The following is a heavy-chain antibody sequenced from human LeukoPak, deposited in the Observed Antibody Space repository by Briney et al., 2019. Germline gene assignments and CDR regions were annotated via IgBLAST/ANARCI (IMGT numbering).Heavy chain of an antibody. CDR1: GYTLTSYG. V-gene: IGHV1-18*04. J-gene: IGHJ4*02. CDR2: ISAYNGDT. Sequence: ASVKVSCKASGYTLTSYGISWVRQAPGQGLEWMGWISAYNGDTNYAQKLQGRVTMTTDTSTTTVYMELRSLRSDDTAMYFCARATAGDVDYWGQGTLVTVSS. CDR3: ARATAGDVDY. D-gene: IGHD3-16*01.